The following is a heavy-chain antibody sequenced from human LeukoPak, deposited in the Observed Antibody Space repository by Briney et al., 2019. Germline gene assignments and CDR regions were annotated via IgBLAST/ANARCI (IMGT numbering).Heavy chain of an antibody. D-gene: IGHD1-26*01. CDR3: ARAPRRGSPVIRWAFDY. J-gene: IGHJ4*02. CDR1: GGSFSGYY. V-gene: IGHV4-34*01. CDR2: INHSGST. Sequence: SETLSLTCAVYGGSFSGYYWSRIRQPPGKGLEWIGEINHSGSTNYNPSLKSRVTISVDTSKNQFSLKLSSVTAADTAVYYCARAPRRGSPVIRWAFDYWGQGTLVTVSS.